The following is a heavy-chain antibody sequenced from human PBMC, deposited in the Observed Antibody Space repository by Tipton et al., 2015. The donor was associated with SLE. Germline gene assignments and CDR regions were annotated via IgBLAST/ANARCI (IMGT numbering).Heavy chain of an antibody. D-gene: IGHD6-19*01. J-gene: IGHJ4*02. Sequence: QVQLVQSGAEVKRPGASVKVSCKASGYTFTNYGINWVRQAPGKGLEWMGGFDPEDGETIYAQKFQGRVTMTEDTSIDTAYMELSSLRSEDTAVYYCATDSPGYSSGWYAGYWGQGTLVTVSS. CDR2: FDPEDGET. CDR3: ATDSPGYSSGWYAGY. CDR1: GYTFTNYG. V-gene: IGHV1-24*01.